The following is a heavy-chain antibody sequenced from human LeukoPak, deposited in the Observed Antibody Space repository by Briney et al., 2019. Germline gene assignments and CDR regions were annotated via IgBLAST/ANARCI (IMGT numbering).Heavy chain of an antibody. Sequence: SVKVSCKASGGTFSSYAISWVRQAPGQGLEWMGRIIPIFGTANYAQKFQGRVTITTDESTSTAYMELGSLRSEDTAVYYCARDRVGATLPLAFDYWGQGTLVTVSS. CDR2: IIPIFGTA. D-gene: IGHD1-26*01. J-gene: IGHJ4*02. CDR1: GGTFSSYA. V-gene: IGHV1-69*05. CDR3: ARDRVGATLPLAFDY.